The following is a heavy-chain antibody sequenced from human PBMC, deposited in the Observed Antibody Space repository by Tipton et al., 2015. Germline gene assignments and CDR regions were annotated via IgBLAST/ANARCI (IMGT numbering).Heavy chain of an antibody. J-gene: IGHJ6*02. CDR1: EFAFDDYA. D-gene: IGHD1-26*01. V-gene: IGHV3-9*01. Sequence: SLRLSCAASEFAFDDYAMHWVRQGPGKGLEWVSGISWNSVSIGYADSVKGRFTISRDNAKNSLYLQMNSLRAEDTAVYYCARDEGQWELLSYYYYGMDVWGQGTTVTVSS. CDR2: ISWNSVSI. CDR3: ARDEGQWELLSYYYYGMDV.